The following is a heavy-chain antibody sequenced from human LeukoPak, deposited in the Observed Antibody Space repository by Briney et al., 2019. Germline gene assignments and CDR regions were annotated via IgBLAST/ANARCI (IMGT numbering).Heavy chain of an antibody. Sequence: GGSLRLSCAASGFTFSSYGMHWVRQAPGKGLEWVAVISYDGSNKYYADSVKGRFTISRDNSKNTLYLQMNSLRAEDTAVYYCARDHRANYGDYAYWGQGTLVTVSS. V-gene: IGHV3-30*03. J-gene: IGHJ4*02. CDR1: GFTFSSYG. D-gene: IGHD4-17*01. CDR3: ARDHRANYGDYAY. CDR2: ISYDGSNK.